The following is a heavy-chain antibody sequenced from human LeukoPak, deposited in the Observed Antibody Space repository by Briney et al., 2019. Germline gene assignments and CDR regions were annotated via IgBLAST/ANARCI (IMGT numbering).Heavy chain of an antibody. CDR2: IYHSGST. D-gene: IGHD3-10*01. J-gene: IGHJ6*03. V-gene: IGHV4-38-2*02. CDR3: AREVITMVRDSASYYYYYMDV. Sequence: SETLSLTCTVSGYSISSGYYWGWIRQPPGKGLEWIGSIYHSGSTYYNPSLKSRVTMSVDTSKNQFSLKLSSVTAADTAVYYCAREVITMVRDSASYYYYYMDVWGKGTTVTVSS. CDR1: GYSISSGYY.